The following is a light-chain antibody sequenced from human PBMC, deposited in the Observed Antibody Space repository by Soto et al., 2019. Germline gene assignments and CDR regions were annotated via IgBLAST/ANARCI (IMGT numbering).Light chain of an antibody. V-gene: IGLV2-14*01. CDR1: ISDVGIYNY. CDR2: EVT. J-gene: IGLJ1*01. CDR3: SSYTTSSTRV. Sequence: QSALTHPASVSGSPGQSIAISCTGSISDVGIYNYVSWYQQHPGKVPKLIIYEVTNRPSGVSNRFSGSKSGNTASLTISGLQAEDEADYYCSSYTTSSTRVFGTGTKVTVL.